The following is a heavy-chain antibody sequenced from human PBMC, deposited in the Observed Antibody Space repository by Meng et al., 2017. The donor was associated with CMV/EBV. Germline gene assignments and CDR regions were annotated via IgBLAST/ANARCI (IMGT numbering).Heavy chain of an antibody. CDR1: GFTFSSYG. J-gene: IGHJ4*02. CDR3: AKDGYSGYDYDY. V-gene: IGHV3-30*02. D-gene: IGHD5-12*01. CDR2: IRYDGSNK. Sequence: GEPLKISCAASGFTFSSYGMHCVRQAPGKGLEWVAFIRYDGSNKYYADSVKGRFTISRDNSKNTLYLQMNSLRAEDTAVYYCAKDGYSGYDYDYWGQGTLVTVSS.